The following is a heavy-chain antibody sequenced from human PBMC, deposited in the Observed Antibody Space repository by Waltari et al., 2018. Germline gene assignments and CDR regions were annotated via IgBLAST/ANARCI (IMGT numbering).Heavy chain of an antibody. D-gene: IGHD3-22*01. J-gene: IGHJ6*02. CDR1: EFPFSSLS. CDR2: ISYNERNI. Sequence: QVQLVESGGGVVQPGRSLRPSCAASEFPFSSLSMHWVRQAPGKGLEWVAVISYNERNIYYIDSVKGRFTISRDNSRKTLYLQMNSLRPEDTAVYYCARDYCDRTNCHGMDVWGQGTTVTVSS. V-gene: IGHV3-30*04. CDR3: ARDYCDRTNCHGMDV.